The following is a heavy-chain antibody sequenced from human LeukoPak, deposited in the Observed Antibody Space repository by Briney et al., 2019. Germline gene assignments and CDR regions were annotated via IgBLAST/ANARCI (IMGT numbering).Heavy chain of an antibody. Sequence: ASVKVSCKASGYTFTGYYMHWVRQAPGQGLEWMGWINPNSGGTNYAQKFQGRVTMTRDTSISTAYVELSRLRSDDTAVYYCASTTVTTFYYYYYMDVWGKGTTVTVSS. CDR2: INPNSGGT. CDR3: ASTTVTTFYYYYYMDV. V-gene: IGHV1-2*02. J-gene: IGHJ6*03. CDR1: GYTFTGYY. D-gene: IGHD4-17*01.